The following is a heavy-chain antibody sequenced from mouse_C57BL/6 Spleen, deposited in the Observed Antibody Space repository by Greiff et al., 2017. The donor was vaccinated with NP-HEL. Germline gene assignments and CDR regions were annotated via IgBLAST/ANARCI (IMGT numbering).Heavy chain of an antibody. D-gene: IGHD1-1*01. CDR1: GFTFSSYA. J-gene: IGHJ4*01. CDR3: ARDGITTVVVPNAMDY. Sequence: DVKLVESGGGLVKPGGSLKLSCAASGFTFSSYAMSWVRQTPEKRLEWVATISDGGSYTYYPDNVKGRFTISRDNAKNNLYLQMSQLKSEDTAMYYCARDGITTVVVPNAMDYWGQGTSVTVSS. V-gene: IGHV5-4*01. CDR2: ISDGGSYT.